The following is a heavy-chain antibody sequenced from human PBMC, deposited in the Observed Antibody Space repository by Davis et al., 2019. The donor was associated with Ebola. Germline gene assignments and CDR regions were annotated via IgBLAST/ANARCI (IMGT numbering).Heavy chain of an antibody. D-gene: IGHD5-24*01. CDR3: ARVTINTTGGGSWFDP. CDR2: IYYSGST. Sequence: MPSETLSLTCTVSGGSISSGDCYWSWFRQPPGKGLEWIGYIYYSGSTYYKPSLKNRVLISVDTSKNQFSLKLSSVTAADTAVYYCARVTINTTGGGSWFDPWGQGTLVTVSS. CDR1: GGSISSGDCY. J-gene: IGHJ5*02. V-gene: IGHV4-30-4*01.